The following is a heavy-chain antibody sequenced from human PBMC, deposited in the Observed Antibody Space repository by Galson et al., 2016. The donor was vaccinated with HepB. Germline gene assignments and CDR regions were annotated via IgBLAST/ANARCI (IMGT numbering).Heavy chain of an antibody. J-gene: IGHJ3*02. Sequence: SETLSLTCTVSGGSISSYYWSWIRQPPGKGLEWIENIHDSVSTNNNPSLKSRVTILVDTSKNQFSLKLISVTAADTAVYYCARADNYYGSGIYHEAFDIWGQGTMVTVSS. V-gene: IGHV4-59*01. D-gene: IGHD3-10*01. CDR1: GGSISSYY. CDR3: ARADNYYGSGIYHEAFDI. CDR2: IHDSVST.